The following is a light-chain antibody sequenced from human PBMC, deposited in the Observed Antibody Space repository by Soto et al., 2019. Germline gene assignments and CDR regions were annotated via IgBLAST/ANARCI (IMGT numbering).Light chain of an antibody. CDR1: QSISSW. J-gene: IGKJ1*01. V-gene: IGKV1-5*03. CDR3: QQYNSYPET. Sequence: DIQMTQSPSTLSASVGDRVAITCRASQSISSWLAWYQQKPGKAPKLLIYKASSLESGVPSRFSDSGSGTELTLTISSLQPDDFATYYCQQYNSYPETFGQGTKVDIK. CDR2: KAS.